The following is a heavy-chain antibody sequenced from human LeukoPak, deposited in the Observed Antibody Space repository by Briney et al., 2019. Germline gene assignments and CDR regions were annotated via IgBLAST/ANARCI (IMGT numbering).Heavy chain of an antibody. Sequence: IFGTANYAQKFQGRVTITADESTSTAYMELSSLRSEDTAVYYCARHRTGSGWYIIYYGMDVWGQGTTVTVSS. CDR2: IFGTA. V-gene: IGHV1-69*01. J-gene: IGHJ6*02. CDR3: ARHRTGSGWYIIYYGMDV. D-gene: IGHD6-19*01.